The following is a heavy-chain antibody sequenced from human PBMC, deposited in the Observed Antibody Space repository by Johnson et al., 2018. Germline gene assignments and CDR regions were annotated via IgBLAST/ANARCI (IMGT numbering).Heavy chain of an antibody. CDR1: GFTFSSYG. Sequence: VQLVESGGGVVQPGRSLRLSCAAFGFTFSSYGMHWVRQAPGKGLEWVAVILYDGSNKYYADSVKGRFPISRDNSKKTLYQQMTRLRAEDTAVSYCARELVQLKLDDFDIWGQGTMVTVSS. J-gene: IGHJ3*02. V-gene: IGHV3-30*03. CDR2: ILYDGSNK. CDR3: ARELVQLKLDDFDI. D-gene: IGHD6-13*01.